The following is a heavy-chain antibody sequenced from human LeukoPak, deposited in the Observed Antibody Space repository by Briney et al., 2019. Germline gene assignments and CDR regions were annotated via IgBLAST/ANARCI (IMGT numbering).Heavy chain of an antibody. CDR3: ARSGSSWYRFDY. V-gene: IGHV3-23*01. D-gene: IGHD6-13*01. CDR1: GFTFSSYA. Sequence: PGGPLRLSCEASGFTFSSYAMSWVRKAPGKGLEWVSVVSGSGSSTYSADSVKGRFTISRDNSKNTLFLQMNSLRAEDTAVYYCARSGSSWYRFDYWGQGTLVTVSS. CDR2: VSGSGSST. J-gene: IGHJ4*02.